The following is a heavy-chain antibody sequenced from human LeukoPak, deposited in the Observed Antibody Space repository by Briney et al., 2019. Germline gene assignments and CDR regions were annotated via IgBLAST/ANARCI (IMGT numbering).Heavy chain of an antibody. D-gene: IGHD1-26*01. V-gene: IGHV3-30-3*02. Sequence: GSLKLSCAASGFTFSSYAMHWVRQAPGKGPGWGAVILYDGSNKYYADSVKGRFTISRDNSKNTLYLQMNSLRAEDTTVYYCAKTGVIVGATGGPGDYWGQGTLVTVSS. CDR3: AKTGVIVGATGGPGDY. CDR2: ILYDGSNK. J-gene: IGHJ4*02. CDR1: GFTFSSYA.